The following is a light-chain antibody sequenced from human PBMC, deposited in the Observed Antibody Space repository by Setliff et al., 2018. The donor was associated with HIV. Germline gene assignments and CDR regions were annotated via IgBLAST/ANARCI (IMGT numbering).Light chain of an antibody. V-gene: IGLV2-8*01. Sequence: QSVLTQPASMSGSPGQSITISCTGTSSDVGGYTYVSWYQQHPGKAPKLIIYQVTKRPSGVPDRFSGSKSANTASLTVSGLQAEDKADYYCSAYAGSNNYGVFGTGTKVTVL. J-gene: IGLJ1*01. CDR2: QVT. CDR3: SAYAGSNNYGV. CDR1: SSDVGGYTY.